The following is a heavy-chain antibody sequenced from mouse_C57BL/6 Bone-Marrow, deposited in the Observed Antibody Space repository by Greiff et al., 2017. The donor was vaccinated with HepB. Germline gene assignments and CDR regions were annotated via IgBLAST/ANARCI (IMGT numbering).Heavy chain of an antibody. CDR2: IFPVSGST. CDR1: GYTFTDYY. J-gene: IGHJ2*01. V-gene: IGHV1-75*01. CDR3: ARGGRRG. Sequence: VQLQESGPELVKPGASVKLSCKASGYTFTDYYINWVKQRPGQGLEWIGLIFPVSGSTYYNEKFKVKATLTVNKSSSPACMLLSRLTSEDSAVFFCARGGRRGWGKGTTLTVAS. D-gene: IGHD2-12*01.